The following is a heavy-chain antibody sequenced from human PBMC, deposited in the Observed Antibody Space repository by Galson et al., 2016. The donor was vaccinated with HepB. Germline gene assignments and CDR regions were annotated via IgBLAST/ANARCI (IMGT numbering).Heavy chain of an antibody. J-gene: IGHJ5*02. Sequence: CAISGDSVSTNSAAWNWIRQSPSRGLEWLGRTYYRSRWYNTYALSVKSRITINPDTSKNQISLQLSSVTPGDTAVYYCARAEANWDGGGDNWFDPWGQGTLVTVSS. CDR2: TYYRSRWYN. CDR3: ARAEANWDGGGDNWFDP. V-gene: IGHV6-1*01. CDR1: GDSVSTNSAA. D-gene: IGHD7-27*01.